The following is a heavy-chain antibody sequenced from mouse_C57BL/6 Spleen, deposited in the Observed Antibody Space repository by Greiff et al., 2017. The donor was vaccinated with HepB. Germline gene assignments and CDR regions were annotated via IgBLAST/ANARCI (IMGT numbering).Heavy chain of an antibody. CDR1: GYTFTSYW. CDR2: IDPSDSYT. Sequence: QVQLQQSGAELVKPGASVKLSCKASGYTFTSYWMQWVKQRPGQGLEWIGEIDPSDSYTNYNQKFKGKATLTVDTSSSTAYMQLSSLTSEDSAVYYCARWGLLRYLDYWGQGTTLTVSS. CDR3: ARWGLLRYLDY. J-gene: IGHJ2*01. V-gene: IGHV1-50*01. D-gene: IGHD1-1*01.